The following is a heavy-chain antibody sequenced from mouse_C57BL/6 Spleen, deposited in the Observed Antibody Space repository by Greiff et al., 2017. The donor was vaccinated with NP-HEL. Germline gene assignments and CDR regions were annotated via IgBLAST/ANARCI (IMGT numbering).Heavy chain of an antibody. Sequence: EVQLQQSGPVLVKPGASVKMSCKASGYTFTDYYMNWVKQSHGKSLEWIGVINPYNGGTSYNQKFKGKATLTVDKSSSTAYMELNSLTSEDSAVYYCARSVPYYAMDYWGQGTSVTVSS. J-gene: IGHJ4*01. CDR2: INPYNGGT. CDR3: ARSVPYYAMDY. CDR1: GYTFTDYY. V-gene: IGHV1-19*01.